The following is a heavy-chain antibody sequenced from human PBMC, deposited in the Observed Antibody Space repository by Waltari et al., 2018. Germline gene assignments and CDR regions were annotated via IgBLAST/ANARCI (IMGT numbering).Heavy chain of an antibody. D-gene: IGHD1-26*01. V-gene: IGHV3-43*01. CDR2: ISWDGGST. Sequence: EVQLVESGGVVVQPGGSLRLSCAASGFTFDDYTMHWVRQAPGKGLEWVSLISWDGGSTYYADSVKSRFTISRDNSKNSLYLQMNSLRTEDTALYYCAATGINDAFDIWGQGTMVTVSS. CDR1: GFTFDDYT. CDR3: AATGINDAFDI. J-gene: IGHJ3*02.